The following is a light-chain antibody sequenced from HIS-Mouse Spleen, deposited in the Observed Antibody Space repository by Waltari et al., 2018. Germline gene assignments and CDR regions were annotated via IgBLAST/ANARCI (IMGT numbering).Light chain of an antibody. CDR3: QVWDSSSDHVV. Sequence: SHVLTQPTSVSVVPGKTARLTCGGNNIGSKSVHWYQQKPGQAPVLVVYDDSERPSGIPERFSGSNSGNTATLTISRVEAGDEADYYCQVWDSSSDHVVFGGGTKLTVL. J-gene: IGLJ2*01. CDR1: NIGSKS. V-gene: IGLV3-21*03. CDR2: DDS.